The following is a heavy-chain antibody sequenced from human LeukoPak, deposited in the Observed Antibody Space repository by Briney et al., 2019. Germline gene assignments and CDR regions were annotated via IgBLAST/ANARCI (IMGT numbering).Heavy chain of an antibody. CDR1: GGSISSSSYY. CDR2: IYYSGST. CDR3: ARDPTSWQGADY. Sequence: ASETLSLTCTVSGGSISSSSYYWGWIRQPPGKGLEWIGSIYYSGSTSYSPSLKSRITLSIDTSKNQFSLMLNSVTAADTAVYYCARDPTSWQGADYWGQGTLVTVSS. J-gene: IGHJ4*02. D-gene: IGHD2-2*01. V-gene: IGHV4-39*07.